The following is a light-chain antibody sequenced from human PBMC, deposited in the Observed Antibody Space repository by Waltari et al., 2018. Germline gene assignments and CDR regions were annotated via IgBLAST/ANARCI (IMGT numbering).Light chain of an antibody. CDR2: GAS. V-gene: IGKV3-20*01. Sequence: EIVLTQSPGTLSLSPGESATPPCRTSQSVTRALACYQQKPGQAPRLLIYGASNRATGIPDRFSGSGSGTDFSLTISSLEPEDFAVYYCQHYLRLPVTFGQGTKVEVK. CDR1: QSVTRA. CDR3: QHYLRLPVT. J-gene: IGKJ1*01.